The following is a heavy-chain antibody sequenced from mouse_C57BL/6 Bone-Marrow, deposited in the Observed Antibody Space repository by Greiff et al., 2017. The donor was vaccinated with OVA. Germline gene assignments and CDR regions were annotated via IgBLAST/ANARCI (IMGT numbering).Heavy chain of an antibody. D-gene: IGHD1-1*01. CDR1: GFSLTSYG. CDR3: ARNGDIYYYGSSYVEFAY. J-gene: IGHJ3*01. CDR2: IWSGGST. V-gene: IGHV2-2*01. Sequence: VQLQESGPGLVQPSQSLSITCTVSGFSLTSYGVHWVRQSPGKGLEWLGVIWSGGSTDYNAAFISRLSISKDNSKSQVFFKMNSLQADDTAIYYCARNGDIYYYGSSYVEFAYWGQGTLVTVSA.